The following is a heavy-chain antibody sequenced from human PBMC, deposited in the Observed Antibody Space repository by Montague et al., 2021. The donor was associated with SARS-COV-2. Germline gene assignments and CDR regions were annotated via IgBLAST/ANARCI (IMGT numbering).Heavy chain of an antibody. Sequence: SLRLSCAASGFTFSSFTMSWVRPAPGKGLEWVSTISGSGGSTWHADSVKGRFTISRDNSKSTLFLQMNSLRAEDTALYYCTGADNYGSWGRGTLVTVSS. V-gene: IGHV3-23*01. CDR1: GFTFSSFT. CDR3: TGADNYGS. CDR2: ISGSGGST. J-gene: IGHJ5*02. D-gene: IGHD4-17*01.